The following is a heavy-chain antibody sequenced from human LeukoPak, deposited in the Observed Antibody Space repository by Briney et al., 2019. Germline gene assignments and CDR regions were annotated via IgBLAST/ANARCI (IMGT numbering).Heavy chain of an antibody. J-gene: IGHJ4*02. CDR1: GYTFTSYS. CDR2: INTNTGNP. D-gene: IGHD1-26*01. Sequence: ASVKVSYKASGYTFTSYSLNWVRQAPGQGLEWMGWINTNTGNPTYAQGFTGRFVFSLDTSVSTAYLQISSLKAEDTAVYYCARGGGSYAAYYWGQGTLVTVSS. V-gene: IGHV7-4-1*02. CDR3: ARGGGSYAAYY.